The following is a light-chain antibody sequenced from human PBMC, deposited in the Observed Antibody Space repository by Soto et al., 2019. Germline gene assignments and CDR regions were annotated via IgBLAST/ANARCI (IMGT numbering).Light chain of an antibody. CDR1: SSNIVAGYD. CDR3: QSYDIRLSAWV. V-gene: IGLV1-40*01. CDR2: AFT. J-gene: IGLJ3*02. Sequence: QSVLTQPPSVSGAPGERVTISCTWTSSNIVAGYDVHWYQKGLNTAPKLVMSAFTDRPSGVPDRFSGSRSASSASLTVTGLQAEDEADYYCQSYDIRLSAWVFGGGTKLTVL.